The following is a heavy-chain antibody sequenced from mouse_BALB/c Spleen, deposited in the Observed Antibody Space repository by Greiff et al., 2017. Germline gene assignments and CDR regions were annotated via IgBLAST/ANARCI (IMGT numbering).Heavy chain of an antibody. D-gene: IGHD1-1*01. Sequence: VQLPQSGAELMKPGASVKISCQATGYTFNSYWVEWVKQRPGHGLDWIGEILPGSGSTNYNEKFKGKATFTADTSSNTAYMQLSSLTSEDSAVYYCARGDTTVGGYFDVWGAGTTVTVSS. J-gene: IGHJ1*01. CDR1: GYTFNSYW. CDR3: ARGDTTVGGYFDV. V-gene: IGHV1-9*01. CDR2: ILPGSGST.